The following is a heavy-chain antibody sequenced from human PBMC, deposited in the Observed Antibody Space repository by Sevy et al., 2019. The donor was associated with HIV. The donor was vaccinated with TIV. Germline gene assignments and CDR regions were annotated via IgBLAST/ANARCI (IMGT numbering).Heavy chain of an antibody. CDR2: ISSAGSNK. CDR3: TRDAGYSIAWSPSDY. Sequence: GGSLRLSCAASGLTFSSHAMHWVRQAPGKGLEWVAVISSAGSNKDYADSVKGRFTISRDNPKNTLYLQMNSLRPEDTAGYYCTRDAGYSIAWSPSDYWGQGTLVTVSS. CDR1: GLTFSSHA. V-gene: IGHV3-30-3*01. J-gene: IGHJ4*02. D-gene: IGHD6-19*01.